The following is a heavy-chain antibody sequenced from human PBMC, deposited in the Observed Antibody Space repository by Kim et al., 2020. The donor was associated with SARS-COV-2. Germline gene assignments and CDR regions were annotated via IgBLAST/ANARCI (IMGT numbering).Heavy chain of an antibody. D-gene: IGHD1-26*01. Sequence: SYSPSVQGPVTNSADKSISTAYLQWSSLKASDTAMYYCARSGSYFSFDYWGQGTLVTVSS. V-gene: IGHV5-51*01. CDR3: ARSGSYFSFDY. J-gene: IGHJ4*02.